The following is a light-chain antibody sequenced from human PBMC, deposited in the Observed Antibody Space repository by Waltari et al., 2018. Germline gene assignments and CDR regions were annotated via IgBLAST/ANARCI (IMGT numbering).Light chain of an antibody. CDR1: QSVSSN. Sequence: EIVMTQSPATLSVSPGERATLSCRASQSVSSNLAWYQQKPGQAPRLLIYGASTRATGIPARFSGSGSGTEFTLTISSMQSEDIAVYYCRQYNSSTFGQGTKLEIK. V-gene: IGKV3-15*01. CDR2: GAS. J-gene: IGKJ2*01. CDR3: RQYNSST.